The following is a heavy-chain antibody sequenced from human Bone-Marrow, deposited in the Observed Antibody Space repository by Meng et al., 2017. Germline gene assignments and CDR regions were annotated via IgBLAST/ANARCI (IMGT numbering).Heavy chain of an antibody. Sequence: GESLKISCAASGFTFSDYYMSWIRQAPGKGLEWVSYISSSGSTIYYADSVKGRFTISRDNSKNTLYLQMNSLRAEDTAVYYCARVQDIVVVVAATPLDYWGQGTLVTVSS. V-gene: IGHV3-11*04. D-gene: IGHD2-15*01. J-gene: IGHJ4*02. CDR3: ARVQDIVVVVAATPLDY. CDR1: GFTFSDYY. CDR2: ISSSGSTI.